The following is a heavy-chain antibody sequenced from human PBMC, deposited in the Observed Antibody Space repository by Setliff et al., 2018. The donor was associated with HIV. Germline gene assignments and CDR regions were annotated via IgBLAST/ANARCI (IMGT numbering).Heavy chain of an antibody. J-gene: IGHJ4*02. CDR3: ARDFGGRWTFDY. CDR2: ITPSDGNT. Sequence: GASVKVSCKSSGYIFTSDHMHWVRQAPGQGLEWMGMITPSDGNTNYEQKFQGRVTMTRDTSTTTVYMELSSLTSEDTAIYYCARDFGGRWTFDYWGQGTLVTVSS. V-gene: IGHV1-46*01. D-gene: IGHD3-10*01. CDR1: GYIFTSDH.